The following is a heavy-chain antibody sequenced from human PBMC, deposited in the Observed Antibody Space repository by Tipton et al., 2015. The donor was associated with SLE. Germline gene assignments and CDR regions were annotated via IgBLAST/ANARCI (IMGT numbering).Heavy chain of an antibody. CDR2: ISPSSGAT. CDR1: HYTFTNFR. J-gene: IGHJ4*02. CDR3: ARSIVATTDFDY. V-gene: IGHV1-18*01. D-gene: IGHD5-12*01. Sequence: QSGAEVKKPGASVKVSCTTSHYTFTNFRIYWVRQAPGQGLQWVGWISPSSGATNYAPTLQDRVTMTTDTSTSTAYMELRSLRSDDTAVYYCARSIVATTDFDYWGQGTLVTVSS.